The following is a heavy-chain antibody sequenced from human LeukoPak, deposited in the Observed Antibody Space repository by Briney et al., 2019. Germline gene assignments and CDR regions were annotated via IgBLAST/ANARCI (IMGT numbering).Heavy chain of an antibody. CDR1: GYTFTGYY. J-gene: IGHJ4*02. V-gene: IGHV1-2*02. CDR3: AIGGPIDGSGWADYFDY. Sequence: ASVKVSCKASGYTFTGYYMHWVRQAPGQGLEWMGWINPNSGGTNYAQKFQGRVTMTRDTSISSAYMELSRLTSDDTAVYFCAIGGPIDGSGWADYFDYWGQGTLVTVSS. D-gene: IGHD6-19*01. CDR2: INPNSGGT.